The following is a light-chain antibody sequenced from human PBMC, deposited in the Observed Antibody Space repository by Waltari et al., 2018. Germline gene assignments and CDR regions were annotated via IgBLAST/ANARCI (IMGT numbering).Light chain of an antibody. CDR2: RND. CDR1: SSNIGPNY. J-gene: IGLJ2*01. Sequence: QSVLTQPPSASGTTGQTVTISCSGSSSNIGPNYVYWYQQLPGTAPKFLIYRNDQRASGVPDRFSGSKSGTSASLAISGLRSEDEADYYCATWDDSLSGPSVVFGGGTKLTVL. CDR3: ATWDDSLSGPSVV. V-gene: IGLV1-47*01.